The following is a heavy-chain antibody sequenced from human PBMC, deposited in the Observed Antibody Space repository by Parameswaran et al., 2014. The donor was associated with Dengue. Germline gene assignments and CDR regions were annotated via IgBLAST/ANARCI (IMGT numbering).Heavy chain of an antibody. Sequence: VRQMPGKGLEWMGIIYPGDSGTRYSPSFQGQVTISADKSTSTAYLQWSSLKASHTAIYYCARVEASGGVATQSDYWGQGTLVTVSS. V-gene: IGHV5-51*01. D-gene: IGHD5-12*01. CDR3: ARVEASGGVATQSDY. CDR2: IYPGDSGT. J-gene: IGHJ4*02.